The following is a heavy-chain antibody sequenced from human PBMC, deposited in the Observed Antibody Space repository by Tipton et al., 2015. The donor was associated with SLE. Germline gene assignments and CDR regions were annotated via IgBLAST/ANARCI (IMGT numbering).Heavy chain of an antibody. D-gene: IGHD1-26*01. V-gene: IGHV4-39*07. Sequence: TLSLTCTVSGGSISFSSYYWGWIRQPPGKGLEWIGSIYHSGSTNYNPSLKSRVTISVDTSKNQFSLKLSSVTAADTAVYYCAIYSGSYYGHWFDPWGQGTLVTVSS. CDR3: AIYSGSYYGHWFDP. CDR2: IYHSGST. CDR1: GGSISFSSYY. J-gene: IGHJ5*02.